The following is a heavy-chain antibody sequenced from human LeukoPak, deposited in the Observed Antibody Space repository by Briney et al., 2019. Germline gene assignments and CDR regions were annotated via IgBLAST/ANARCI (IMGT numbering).Heavy chain of an antibody. CDR2: INPNSGVT. D-gene: IGHD1-14*01. Sequence: ASVKVSCKASGYTFIDYFIPWMRQTPGQGLEWLGWINPNSGVTRYAQKFQGRVTLTRDTAAYMELSSLKYDDTAVYYCARAVSGTLGGAFDIWGQGTAVTVSS. CDR3: ARAVSGTLGGAFDI. J-gene: IGHJ3*02. CDR1: GYTFIDYF. V-gene: IGHV1-2*02.